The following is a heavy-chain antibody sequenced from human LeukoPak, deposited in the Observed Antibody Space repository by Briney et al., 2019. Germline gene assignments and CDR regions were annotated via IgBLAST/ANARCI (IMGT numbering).Heavy chain of an antibody. J-gene: IGHJ5*02. D-gene: IGHD3-10*01. CDR3: ARVMVRGVLKWFDP. CDR2: IYYSGST. CDR1: GGSISSYY. V-gene: IGHV4-59*01. Sequence: SETLSLTCTVSGGSISSYYWSWIRQPPGKGLEWIGNIYYSGSTNYNPSLKSRVTISVDTSKNQSSLKLSSVTAADTAVYYCARVMVRGVLKWFDPWGQGTLVTVSS.